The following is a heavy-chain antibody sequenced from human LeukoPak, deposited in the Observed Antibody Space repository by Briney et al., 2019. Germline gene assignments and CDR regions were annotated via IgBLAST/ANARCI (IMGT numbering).Heavy chain of an antibody. V-gene: IGHV3-30*02. CDR2: IRYDGSNK. J-gene: IGHJ4*02. Sequence: GGSLRLSCAASGFTFSSYGTHWVRQAPGKGLEWVAFIRYDGSNKYYADSVKGRFTISRDNSKNTLYLQMNSLRAEDTAVYYCAKEAVAGTSDFDYWGQGTLVTVSS. D-gene: IGHD6-19*01. CDR3: AKEAVAGTSDFDY. CDR1: GFTFSSYG.